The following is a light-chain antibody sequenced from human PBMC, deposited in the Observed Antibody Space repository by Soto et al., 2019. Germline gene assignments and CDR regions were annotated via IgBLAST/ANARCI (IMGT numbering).Light chain of an antibody. CDR2: EVS. CDR3: ASYTIKTTYV. J-gene: IGLJ1*01. CDR1: NVDVGGYNY. V-gene: IGLV2-14*01. Sequence: QSALTQPASVSVSPGQSITSSCTGTNVDVGGYNYVSWYQHHPGKAPKLLIFEVSNRPSGVSNRFSGSKSGNTASLTISGLQSEDEADYYCASYTIKTTYVFGSGTKVTVL.